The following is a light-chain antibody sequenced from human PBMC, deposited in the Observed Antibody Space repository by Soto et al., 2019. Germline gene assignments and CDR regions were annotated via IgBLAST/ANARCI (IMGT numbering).Light chain of an antibody. Sequence: DIQMTQSPSTLSASVGDRVTITCRASQSISTWLAWYQQKLGTAPKLLIHKASTLESGVPSRFSGSRSGTEFTLTVSSLQPDDFATYYCQQYNDSFPYTFGQGTKLEIK. V-gene: IGKV1-5*03. CDR3: QQYNDSFPYT. CDR2: KAS. J-gene: IGKJ2*01. CDR1: QSISTW.